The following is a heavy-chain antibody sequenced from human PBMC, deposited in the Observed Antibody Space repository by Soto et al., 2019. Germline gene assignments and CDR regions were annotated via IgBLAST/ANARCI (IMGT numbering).Heavy chain of an antibody. J-gene: IGHJ6*02. Sequence: SVKVSFKASGGTFSSYAISWVRQAPGQGLEWMGGIIPIFGTANYAQKFQGRVTMTADESTSTAYMELSRLRSDDTAVYYCARDIVVVPAATDYYGMDVWGQGTTVTVSS. CDR1: GGTFSSYA. CDR2: IIPIFGTA. D-gene: IGHD2-2*01. V-gene: IGHV1-69*13. CDR3: ARDIVVVPAATDYYGMDV.